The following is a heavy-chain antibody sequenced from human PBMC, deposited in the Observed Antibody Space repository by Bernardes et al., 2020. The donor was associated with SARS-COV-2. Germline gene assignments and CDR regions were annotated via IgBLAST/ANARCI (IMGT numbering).Heavy chain of an antibody. CDR2: IINNGST. V-gene: IGHV4-34*12. CDR3: ARRPRGGKHFDY. Sequence: IINNGSTNYNQSLKSRVTISVETSKNQFSLKRSSVTAAATDVYYCARRPRGGKHFDYWGQGT. D-gene: IGHD3-10*01. J-gene: IGHJ4*02.